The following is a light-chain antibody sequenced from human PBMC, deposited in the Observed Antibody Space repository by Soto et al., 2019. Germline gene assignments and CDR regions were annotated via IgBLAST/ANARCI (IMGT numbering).Light chain of an antibody. CDR1: QSFGSTS. J-gene: IGKJ1*01. CDR2: GAS. V-gene: IGKV3-20*01. Sequence: EFVLTQSPGTLSLSPGERATLSCRASQSFGSTSLAWYQQKPGQSPRLLIYGASSRATGIPDRFSGSGSGTDFTLTISRLEPEDFAVYYCQQYGSSPSGRFGQGTKVEIE. CDR3: QQYGSSPSGR.